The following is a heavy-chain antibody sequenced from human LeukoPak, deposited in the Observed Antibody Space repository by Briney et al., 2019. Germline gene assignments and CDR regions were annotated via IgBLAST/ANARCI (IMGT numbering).Heavy chain of an antibody. J-gene: IGHJ4*02. CDR1: GYTFTSYG. Sequence: GASVKVSCKASGYTFTSYGISWVRQAPGQGLEWMGIINPSGGSTSYAQKFQGRVTMTRDMSTSTVYMELSSLRSEDTAVYYCARQYSSGWYLANDYWGQGTLVTVSS. CDR3: ARQYSSGWYLANDY. D-gene: IGHD6-19*01. V-gene: IGHV1-46*01. CDR2: INPSGGST.